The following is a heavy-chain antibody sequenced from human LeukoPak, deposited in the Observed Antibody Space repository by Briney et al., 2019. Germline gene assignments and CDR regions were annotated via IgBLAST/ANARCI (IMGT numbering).Heavy chain of an antibody. V-gene: IGHV3-53*01. CDR2: FYVGGAT. CDR3: ARGDGYNFFDY. CDR1: GSTATNNY. Sequence: GRSLRLSCAVSGSTATNNYTSWDSHAPGKGLEWVSAFYVGGATSSANSLKARSPISRDNSEYTLSFQMKSLRAEDTAVYYCARGDGYNFFDYWGQGTLVTVSS. D-gene: IGHD5-24*01. J-gene: IGHJ4*02.